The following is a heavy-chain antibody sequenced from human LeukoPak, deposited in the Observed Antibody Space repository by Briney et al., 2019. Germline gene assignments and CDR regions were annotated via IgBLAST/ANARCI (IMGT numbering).Heavy chain of an antibody. CDR2: ISGGGGTT. J-gene: IGHJ4*02. Sequence: QPGGSLRLSCAASGLSFSNYAMNWVRQAPGKGLEWVSLISGGGGTTYYADSVRGRFTISRDNSKNTVYLQMNSLRAEDTAVYYCSNDRAYGGYDGLDYWGPGTLVTLSS. V-gene: IGHV3-23*01. CDR3: SNDRAYGGYDGLDY. D-gene: IGHD5-12*01. CDR1: GLSFSNYA.